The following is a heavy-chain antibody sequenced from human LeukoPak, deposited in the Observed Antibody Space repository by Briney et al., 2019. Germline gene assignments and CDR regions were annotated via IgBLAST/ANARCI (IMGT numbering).Heavy chain of an antibody. CDR2: ITSKTNGGTT. CDR3: TESLVH. Sequence: GGSLRLSCAASGFTFSDAWMTWVRLAAGKGLEWVDRITSKTNGGTTEYAAIVKGRFTISRDDSKDTLFLQMDSLTTEDTAVYYCTESLVHWGQGARVTVSS. V-gene: IGHV3-15*01. D-gene: IGHD6-13*01. CDR1: GFTFSDAW. J-gene: IGHJ4*02.